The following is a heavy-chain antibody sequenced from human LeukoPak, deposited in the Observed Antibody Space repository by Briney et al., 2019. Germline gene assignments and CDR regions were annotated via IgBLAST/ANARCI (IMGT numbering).Heavy chain of an antibody. V-gene: IGHV3-53*01. CDR1: GFTVSTNY. CDR2: MYTLGNT. Sequence: GGSLRLSCAASGFTVSTNYMTWIRQAPGKGLEWVSVMYTLGNTNYADSVRGRFTISRDNSKNTLYLQMNSLTAEDTAMYYCGRDLNWGAFDIRGLGTLVTVSS. CDR3: GRDLNWGAFDI. J-gene: IGHJ3*02. D-gene: IGHD7-27*01.